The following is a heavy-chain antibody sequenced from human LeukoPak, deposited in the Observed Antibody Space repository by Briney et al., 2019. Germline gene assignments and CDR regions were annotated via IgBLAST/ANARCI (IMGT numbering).Heavy chain of an antibody. V-gene: IGHV1-2*03. D-gene: IGHD4-23*01. CDR3: ARDTYGGNWSLGY. CDR2: VNPNSGAT. Sequence: LGASVKVSCKASGFTFTGYYIHWVRQAPGQGLEWMGWVNPNSGATKYAQKFQGRVSMTSDTSISTAYMELSRLTSDDTAVYYCARDTYGGNWSLGYWGQGTLVTVSS. CDR1: GFTFTGYY. J-gene: IGHJ4*02.